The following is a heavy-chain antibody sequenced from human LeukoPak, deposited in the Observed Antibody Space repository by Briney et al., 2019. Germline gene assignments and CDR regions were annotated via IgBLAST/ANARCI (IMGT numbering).Heavy chain of an antibody. CDR2: IYPGDSDT. Sequence: GESLKISCKGSGYTFSSYWIGWVRQMPGKGLEWMGIIYPGDSDTRYSPSLQGRVTISVDTSIGTAYLQWSSLKASDTAIYYCARQNDFRLDYWGQGTLVTVSP. J-gene: IGHJ4*02. CDR1: GYTFSSYW. V-gene: IGHV5-51*01. D-gene: IGHD3-3*01. CDR3: ARQNDFRLDY.